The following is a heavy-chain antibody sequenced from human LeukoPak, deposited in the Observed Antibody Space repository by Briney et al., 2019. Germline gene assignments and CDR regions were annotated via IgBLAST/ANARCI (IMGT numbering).Heavy chain of an antibody. D-gene: IGHD3-22*01. CDR1: GFTFSSYE. V-gene: IGHV3-48*03. Sequence: GGSLRLSCAASGFTFSSYEMNWVRQAPGKWLEWVSYISSSGSTIYYADSVKGRFTISRDNAKNSLYLQMNSLRAEDTAVYYCALPRGAYYDSSGSLFDYWGQGTLVTVSS. CDR3: ALPRGAYYDSSGSLFDY. CDR2: ISSSGSTI. J-gene: IGHJ4*02.